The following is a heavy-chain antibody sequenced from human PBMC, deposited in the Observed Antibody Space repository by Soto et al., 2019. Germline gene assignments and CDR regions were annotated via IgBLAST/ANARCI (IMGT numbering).Heavy chain of an antibody. CDR3: ARDRSLDPNYYYYMDV. J-gene: IGHJ6*03. CDR2: IIPILGIA. Sequence: QVQLVQSGAEVKKPGSSEKDSCKASGGTFSSYTNTWLRQAPGQGLEWLGRIIPILGIANYAQKFQVRVTITADKSTNTAYMELSSLRSQDTAVYYCARDRSLDPNYYYYMDVWGKGTTVTVSS. CDR1: GGTFSSYT. D-gene: IGHD6-19*01. V-gene: IGHV1-69*08.